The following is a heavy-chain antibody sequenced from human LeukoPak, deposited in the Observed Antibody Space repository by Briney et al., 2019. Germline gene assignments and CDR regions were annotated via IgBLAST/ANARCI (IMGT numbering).Heavy chain of an antibody. J-gene: IGHJ5*02. V-gene: IGHV3-21*01. D-gene: IGHD5-18*01. Sequence: GGSLRLSCAASGFTFSSYAMSWVRQAPGKGLEWVSCISSTSSYIYYADSLKGRFTISRDNAKNSVYLQMNSLRPKDTAVYFCARGQLWQTGWFDPWGQGTLVTVSS. CDR2: ISSTSSYI. CDR1: GFTFSSYA. CDR3: ARGQLWQTGWFDP.